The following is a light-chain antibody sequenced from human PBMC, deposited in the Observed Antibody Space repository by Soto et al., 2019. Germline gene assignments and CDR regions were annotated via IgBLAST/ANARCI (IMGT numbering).Light chain of an antibody. CDR1: GGDVRDSKY. CDR3: VAGKNNRV. Sequence: QSALTQPPTASGSPGQSVTISCTGIGGDVRDSKYVSWYQQYPGKAPKLMIYEATQRPAGVPDRFSGSKSGDTASLTVSGLQDEDAADYYCVAGKNNRVFGTGTKVTVL. V-gene: IGLV2-8*01. CDR2: EAT. J-gene: IGLJ1*01.